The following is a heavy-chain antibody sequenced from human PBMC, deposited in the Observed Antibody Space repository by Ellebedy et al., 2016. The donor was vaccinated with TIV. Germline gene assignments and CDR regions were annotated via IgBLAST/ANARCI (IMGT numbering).Heavy chain of an antibody. J-gene: IGHJ4*02. CDR1: GLTFTSHW. Sequence: PGGSLRLSCATSGLTFTSHWMHWVRQAPGTGLVWVSRINSDGYSTIYADSVKGRFTISRDNAKNTLYLQMNSLRVEDTAVYYCASWAVDTTMGLDYWGQGTLVTVSS. D-gene: IGHD5-18*01. V-gene: IGHV3-74*01. CDR3: ASWAVDTTMGLDY. CDR2: INSDGYST.